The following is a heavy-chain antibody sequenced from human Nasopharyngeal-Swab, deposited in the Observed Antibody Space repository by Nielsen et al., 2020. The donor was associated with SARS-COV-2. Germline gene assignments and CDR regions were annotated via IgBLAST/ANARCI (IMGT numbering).Heavy chain of an antibody. V-gene: IGHV3-72*01. CDR1: GFTFSDHY. Sequence: GGSLRLSCVASGFTFSDHYLDWVRQAPGKGLEWVGRSRDKAHSYTTEYAASVKGRFTISRGDSENSLYLQMDSLRADDTAVYYCARDPEYSALDIWGQGTMVTVSS. CDR2: SRDKAHSYTT. D-gene: IGHD1-14*01. J-gene: IGHJ3*02. CDR3: ARDPEYSALDI.